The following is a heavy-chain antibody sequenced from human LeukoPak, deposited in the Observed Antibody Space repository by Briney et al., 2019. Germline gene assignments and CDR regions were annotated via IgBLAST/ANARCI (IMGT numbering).Heavy chain of an antibody. J-gene: IGHJ6*02. CDR2: ISSYSGDT. CDR1: GYTFSSYG. CDR3: ARAGGAERIYYYYGMDV. Sequence: ASVKVSCKASGYTFSSYGITWVRQAPGQGLEWMGWISSYSGDTHFAQNFQDRLSMTTDTSTNTAYMELSSLRSEDTAVYYCARAGGAERIYYYYGMDVWGQGTTVTVSS. V-gene: IGHV1-18*04. D-gene: IGHD2/OR15-2a*01.